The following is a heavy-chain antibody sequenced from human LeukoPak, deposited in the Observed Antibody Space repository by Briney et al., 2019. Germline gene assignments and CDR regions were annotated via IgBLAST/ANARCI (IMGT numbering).Heavy chain of an antibody. CDR2: ISSNGDAT. V-gene: IGHV3-64*01. Sequence: GGSLRLSCAASGFTFSTYAMHWVRQAPGKGLEYISSISSNGDATYYVNFVKGRFTISRDNSKNTLYLQMGSLRVEDTAVYYCAKWYGSGSSAYHFDHWGQGSLVTVSS. CDR1: GFTFSTYA. CDR3: AKWYGSGSSAYHFDH. J-gene: IGHJ4*02. D-gene: IGHD3-10*01.